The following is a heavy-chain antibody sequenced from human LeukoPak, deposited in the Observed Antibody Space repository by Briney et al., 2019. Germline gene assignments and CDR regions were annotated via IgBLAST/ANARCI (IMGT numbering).Heavy chain of an antibody. Sequence: GGSLRLSCAASGFTFSRFSMNWVRQAPEKGLEWVSSISSSSSYIYYADSLKGRFTISRDNAKNSLYLQMNSLRAEDTAVYYCAKVLPIYFSPSSWFDPWGQGTLVTVSS. CDR1: GFTFSRFS. D-gene: IGHD3-3*01. V-gene: IGHV3-21*01. J-gene: IGHJ5*02. CDR3: AKVLPIYFSPSSWFDP. CDR2: ISSSSSYI.